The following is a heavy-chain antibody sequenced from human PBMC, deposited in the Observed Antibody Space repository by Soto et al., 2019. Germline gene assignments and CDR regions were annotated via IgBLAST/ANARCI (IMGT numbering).Heavy chain of an antibody. J-gene: IGHJ4*02. CDR2: ISYDGSNK. CDR1: GFTFSSYA. D-gene: IGHD3-10*01. CDR3: ARVWGYYYGSGSYYQTDY. V-gene: IGHV3-30-3*01. Sequence: ESVGGVVQPGRSLRLSCAASGFTFSSYAMHWVRQAPGKGLEWVAVISYDGSNKYYADSVKGRFTISRDNSKNTLYLQMNSLRAEDTAVYYCARVWGYYYGSGSYYQTDYWGQGTLVTVSS.